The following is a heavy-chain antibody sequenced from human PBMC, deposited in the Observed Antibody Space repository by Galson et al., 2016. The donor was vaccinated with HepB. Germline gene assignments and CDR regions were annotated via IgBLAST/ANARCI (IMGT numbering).Heavy chain of an antibody. D-gene: IGHD3-16*01. CDR2: FELEDGET. Sequence: SVKVSCKVSGFPVTDLSIHWVRQAPGKGPEWMGGFELEDGETVHAQKVQGRVTMTEDTSTDTAYMELSRLTSGDTAVYYCVTKGENWGQGVLVTVSS. CDR1: GFPVTDLS. V-gene: IGHV1-24*01. J-gene: IGHJ4*02. CDR3: VTKGEN.